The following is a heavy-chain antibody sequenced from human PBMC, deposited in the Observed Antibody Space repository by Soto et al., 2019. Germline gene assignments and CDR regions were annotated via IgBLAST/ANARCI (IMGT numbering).Heavy chain of an antibody. Sequence: QVHLQESGPGLVKPSQTLSLTCTVSGGSISSYGYYWTWIRQHPGKGLEWIGYISYSGTTFYNPSLKSRVTLSVDTSKNHFSLRLNSVTAADTAVYYCARDDCSSTSCYIDYWGQGTLVTVSS. D-gene: IGHD2-2*02. V-gene: IGHV4-31*03. J-gene: IGHJ4*02. CDR2: ISYSGTT. CDR3: ARDDCSSTSCYIDY. CDR1: GGSISSYGYY.